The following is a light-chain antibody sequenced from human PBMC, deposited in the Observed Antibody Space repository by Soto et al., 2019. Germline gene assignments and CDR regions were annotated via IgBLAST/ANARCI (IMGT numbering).Light chain of an antibody. V-gene: IGKV3D-20*02. CDR1: QSVINSY. Sequence: EIVMTQSPATLSVSPGERATLSCRASQSVINSYLAWYQQKPGQAPRLLLYGAYNRATGIPDRFSGSGSGTDFTLTISSLEPEDFSVYYCQQRSNWPITFGQGTRLEIK. J-gene: IGKJ5*01. CDR3: QQRSNWPIT. CDR2: GAY.